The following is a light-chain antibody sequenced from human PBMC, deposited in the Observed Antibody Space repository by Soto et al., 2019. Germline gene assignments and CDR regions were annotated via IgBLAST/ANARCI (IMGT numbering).Light chain of an antibody. V-gene: IGLV1-40*01. Sequence: QSVLPQPPSVSGAPGQRVTISCTGSSSNIGAGYDVHWYQQLPGTAPKHLIYGNSNRPSGVPDRFSGSKSGTSASLPITGLQAEDEADYYCQSYDSSLSVVFGGGTTLTVL. CDR3: QSYDSSLSVV. CDR1: SSNIGAGYD. CDR2: GNS. J-gene: IGLJ2*01.